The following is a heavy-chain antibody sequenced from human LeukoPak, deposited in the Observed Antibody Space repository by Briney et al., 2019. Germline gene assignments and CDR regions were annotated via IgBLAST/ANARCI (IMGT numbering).Heavy chain of an antibody. D-gene: IGHD6-19*01. Sequence: PSETLSLTCAVYGGSFSGYYWSWIRQPPGKGLEWIGEINHSGSTNYNPSLTSRVTISVGTSKIQFSLKLSSVTAADTAVYYGARGGDSSGWYRGDPSDYWGQGTLVTVSS. CDR2: INHSGST. CDR3: ARGGDSSGWYRGDPSDY. CDR1: GGSFSGYY. J-gene: IGHJ4*02. V-gene: IGHV4-34*01.